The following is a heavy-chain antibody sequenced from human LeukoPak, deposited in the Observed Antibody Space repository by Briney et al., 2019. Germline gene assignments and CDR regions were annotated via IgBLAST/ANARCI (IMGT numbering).Heavy chain of an antibody. CDR3: ATNLPGYSYGYWVA. D-gene: IGHD5-18*01. CDR2: MFYTGSG. CDR1: GGSMSNYY. Sequence: PSETLSLTCTVSGGSMSNYYWNWIRQPPGKGLEWIGYMFYTGSGKYNPSLKSRVTISVDTSKRQISLKLTSVTAADTAVYYCATNLPGYSYGYWVAWGQGTLVTVSS. V-gene: IGHV4-59*01. J-gene: IGHJ5*02.